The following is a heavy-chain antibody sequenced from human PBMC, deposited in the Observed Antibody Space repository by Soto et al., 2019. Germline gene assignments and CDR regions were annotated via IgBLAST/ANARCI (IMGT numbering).Heavy chain of an antibody. D-gene: IGHD3-3*01. J-gene: IGHJ5*02. CDR2: ISAYDGKT. CDR1: GYTFNTYG. Sequence: ASVKVSCKTSGYTFNTYGINWVRQAPGQGLELMGWISAYDGKTTYAEKFQGRVTMTTDTSTSTAYMELRSLRSDDTAIYYCARDSHEFWTSYWFDPWGQGTPVTVSS. V-gene: IGHV1-18*01. CDR3: ARDSHEFWTSYWFDP.